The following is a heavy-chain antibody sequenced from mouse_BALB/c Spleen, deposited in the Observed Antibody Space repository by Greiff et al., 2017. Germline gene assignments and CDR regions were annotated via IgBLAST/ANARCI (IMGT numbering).Heavy chain of an antibody. D-gene: IGHD1-2*01. J-gene: IGHJ4*01. CDR1: GFNIKDTY. CDR3: ARIITTATDAMDY. CDR2: IDPANGNT. V-gene: IGHV14-3*02. Sequence: EVQLQQSGAELVKPGASVKLSCTASGFNIKDTYMHWVKQRPEQGLEWIGRIDPANGNTKYDPKFQGKATITADTSSNTAYLQLSSLTSEDTAVYYCARIITTATDAMDYWGQGTTVTVSS.